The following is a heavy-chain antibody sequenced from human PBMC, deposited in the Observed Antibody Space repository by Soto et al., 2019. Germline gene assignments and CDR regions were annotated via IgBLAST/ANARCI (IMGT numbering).Heavy chain of an antibody. CDR1: GFSLTTNGVG. D-gene: IGHD2-21*02. J-gene: IGHJ6*02. Sequence: SGPTLMNPTQTLTLTCTFSGFSLTTNGVGVAWIRQPPGKAPEWLALIYWDDDNRYNPSLKSRLTITKDTSKNQVVLTMTNMDPVDTATYYCIQSRCGGDCLQSYASYYYYGMDVWGQGTTVTVSS. CDR3: IQSRCGGDCLQSYASYYYYGMDV. CDR2: IYWDDDN. V-gene: IGHV2-5*02.